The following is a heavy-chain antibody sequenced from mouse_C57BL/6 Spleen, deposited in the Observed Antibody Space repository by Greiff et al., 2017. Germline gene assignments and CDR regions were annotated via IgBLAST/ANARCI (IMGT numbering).Heavy chain of an antibody. J-gene: IGHJ2*01. Sequence: VQRVESGAELVRPGASVTLSCKASGYTFTDYEMHWVKQTPVHGLEWIGAIDPETGGTAYNQKFKGKAILTADKSSSTAYMALRSLTSEDSAVYYCTRGDYFDYWGQGTTLTVSS. CDR3: TRGDYFDY. D-gene: IGHD2-13*01. V-gene: IGHV1-15*01. CDR2: IDPETGGT. CDR1: GYTFTDYE.